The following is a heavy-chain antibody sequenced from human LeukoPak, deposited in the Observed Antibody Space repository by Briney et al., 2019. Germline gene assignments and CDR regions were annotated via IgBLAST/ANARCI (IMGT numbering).Heavy chain of an antibody. J-gene: IGHJ4*02. CDR1: GYSFTTYW. CDR3: ARRDYGGHAAYFDY. V-gene: IGHV5-51*01. CDR2: MYLGDSDT. D-gene: IGHD4-17*01. Sequence: GESLKISCKGSGYSFTTYWIAWVRQMPGKGLEWMGIMYLGDSDTRYSPSFQGQVTISADKSISTAYLQWSSLKASDTAIYYCARRDYGGHAAYFDYWGQGTLVTVSS.